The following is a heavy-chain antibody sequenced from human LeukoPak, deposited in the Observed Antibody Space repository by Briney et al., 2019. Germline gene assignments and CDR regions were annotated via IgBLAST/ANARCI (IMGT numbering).Heavy chain of an antibody. V-gene: IGHV3-48*03. Sequence: PGGSLRLSCAASGFTFSNYWMSWVRQAPGKGLEWISYISSSDNTIYYADSVKGRFTLSRDNTKNSLYLQMNSLRAEDTAVYYCARDNILTGYYRVYYYYYMDVWGKGTTVTVSS. CDR2: ISSSDNTI. J-gene: IGHJ6*03. CDR1: GFTFSNYW. CDR3: ARDNILTGYYRVYYYYYMDV. D-gene: IGHD3-9*01.